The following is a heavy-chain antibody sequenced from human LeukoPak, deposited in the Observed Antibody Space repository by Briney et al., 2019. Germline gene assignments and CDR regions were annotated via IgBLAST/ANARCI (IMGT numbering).Heavy chain of an antibody. Sequence: SETLSLTCTVSGGSISSYYWSWIRQPPGKGLEWIGYIYYSGSTNYNPSLKSRVTISVDTSKNQFSLKLSSVTAADTAVYYCARDNYDILTGYFYFGYWGQGTLVTVSS. CDR2: IYYSGST. J-gene: IGHJ4*02. D-gene: IGHD3-9*01. CDR3: ARDNYDILTGYFYFGY. CDR1: GGSISSYY. V-gene: IGHV4-59*01.